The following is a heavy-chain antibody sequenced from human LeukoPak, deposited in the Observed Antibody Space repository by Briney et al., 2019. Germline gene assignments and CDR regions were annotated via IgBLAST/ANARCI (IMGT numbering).Heavy chain of an antibody. Sequence: GGSLRLSCVVSGFTVSDNYMIWVRQAPGKGLERVSVIYGDGRTSYPDSVKGRFTISRDNSKNTLSLQMNNLRVEDTAVYYCASRHCSGGDCYFAGADPFDHWGQGTLVTVSS. CDR3: ASRHCSGGDCYFAGADPFDH. CDR1: GFTVSDNY. J-gene: IGHJ4*02. D-gene: IGHD2-21*01. V-gene: IGHV3-53*01. CDR2: IYGDGRT.